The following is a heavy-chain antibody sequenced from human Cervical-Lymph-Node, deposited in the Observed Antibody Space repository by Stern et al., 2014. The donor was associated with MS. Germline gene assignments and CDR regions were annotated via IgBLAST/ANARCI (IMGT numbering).Heavy chain of an antibody. Sequence: QVQLGQSGAEVKKPGSSVKVSCKASGGTLSSYAISWVRQAPGQGLEWLGGIVAILGTAKYAQKCQGRVAITADASTLYRELTSLRSEDTAVYYCATKVVVVTAAPFGAFDIWVQGTMLTVSS. CDR2: IVAILGTA. CDR1: GGTLSSYA. J-gene: IGHJ3*02. D-gene: IGHD2-15*01. V-gene: IGHV1-69*01. CDR3: ATKVVVVTAAPFGAFDI.